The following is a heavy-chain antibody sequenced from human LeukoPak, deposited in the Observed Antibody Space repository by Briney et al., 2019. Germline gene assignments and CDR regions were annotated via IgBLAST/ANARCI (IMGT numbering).Heavy chain of an antibody. CDR1: GYTLTELS. J-gene: IGHJ6*03. Sequence: ASVKVSCKVSGYTLTELSMHWVRQAPGKGLEWMGGFDPEDGETIYAQKFQGRVTMTEDTSTDTAYMELSSLRSEDTAVYYCATVSLAAAAASMDVWGKGTTVTISS. V-gene: IGHV1-24*01. CDR2: FDPEDGET. CDR3: ATVSLAAAAASMDV. D-gene: IGHD6-13*01.